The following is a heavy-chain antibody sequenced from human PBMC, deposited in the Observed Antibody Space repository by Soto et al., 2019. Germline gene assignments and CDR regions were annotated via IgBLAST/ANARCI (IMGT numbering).Heavy chain of an antibody. CDR2: ISGSGGST. CDR1: GFTFSSYA. CDR3: ASAGDNYYDYYMDV. D-gene: IGHD3-10*01. J-gene: IGHJ6*03. V-gene: IGHV3-23*01. Sequence: EVQLLESGGGLVQPGGSLRLSCAASGFTFSSYAMSWVRQAPGKGLEWVSAISGSGGSTYYADSVKGRFTISRDNSKNTLYRQMNSLRAEDTAVYYCASAGDNYYDYYMDVWGKGTTVTVSS.